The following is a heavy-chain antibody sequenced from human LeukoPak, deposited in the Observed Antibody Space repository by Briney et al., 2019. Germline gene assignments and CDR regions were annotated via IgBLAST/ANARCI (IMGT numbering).Heavy chain of an antibody. CDR3: ARDPEDYYESSAYYDGFDM. J-gene: IGHJ3*02. D-gene: IGHD3-22*01. Sequence: GGSLRPSCPASGFTLSSYCMSWVRQAPGKWLEWVANIKQDGSGKYYVDSVKGRFTISRDNAKNSLYLQMNSLRAEDTAVYYCARDPEDYYESSAYYDGFDMWGQGTMVTVSS. V-gene: IGHV3-7*01. CDR2: IKQDGSGK. CDR1: GFTLSSYC.